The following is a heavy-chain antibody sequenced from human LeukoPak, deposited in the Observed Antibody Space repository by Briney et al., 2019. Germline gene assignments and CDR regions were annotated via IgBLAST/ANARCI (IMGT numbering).Heavy chain of an antibody. J-gene: IGHJ4*02. CDR1: GGSFSGYY. CDR2: INHSGST. Sequence: PSETLSLTCAVYGGSFSGYYWSWIRQPPGKGLEWIGEINHSGSTNYNPSLKSRVTISVDTSKNQFSLKLSSVTAADTAVYYCARDQATLYYYGSGSYDYWGQGTLVTVSS. V-gene: IGHV4-34*01. D-gene: IGHD3-10*01. CDR3: ARDQATLYYYGSGSYDY.